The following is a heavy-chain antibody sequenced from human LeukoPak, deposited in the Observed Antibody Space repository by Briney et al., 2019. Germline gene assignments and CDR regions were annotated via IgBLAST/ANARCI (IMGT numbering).Heavy chain of an antibody. V-gene: IGHV3-23*01. CDR2: ISDSGGTK. Sequence: PGGSLRLSCVASEITFSSYDMTWVRRAPGKGLEWVSGISDSGGTKNYADSVKGRFTISRDNSKNTLYMQMNSLRAEDTAVYYCAKANDYYDSGIYYDAFDIWGQGTMVTVSS. CDR1: EITFSSYD. J-gene: IGHJ3*02. D-gene: IGHD3-10*01. CDR3: AKANDYYDSGIYYDAFDI.